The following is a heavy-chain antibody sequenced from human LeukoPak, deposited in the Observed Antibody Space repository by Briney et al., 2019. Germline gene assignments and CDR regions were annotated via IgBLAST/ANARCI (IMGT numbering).Heavy chain of an antibody. CDR1: GGSFSGYY. Sequence: SETLSLTCAVYGGSFSGYYWSWIRQPPGKGLEWIGEINHSGSTNYNPSLKSRVTISVDTSKNQFSLKLRSVTAADTAVYYCARINDFWSGYYTFDYWGQGTLVTVSS. CDR3: ARINDFWSGYYTFDY. CDR2: INHSGST. V-gene: IGHV4-34*01. J-gene: IGHJ4*02. D-gene: IGHD3-3*01.